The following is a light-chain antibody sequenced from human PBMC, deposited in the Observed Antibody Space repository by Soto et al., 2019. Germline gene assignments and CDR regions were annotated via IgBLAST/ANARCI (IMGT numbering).Light chain of an antibody. Sequence: EIVMTQSPASLSVSPGERATLSCRASQSVSSNLAWYQQNPGQAPRLLIYGASTRATGIPARLSGSGSGTEFTLTITSLQSEDFAVYYCQQYNQWRTFGEGTKVDIK. CDR3: QQYNQWRT. CDR1: QSVSSN. J-gene: IGKJ1*01. V-gene: IGKV3-15*01. CDR2: GAS.